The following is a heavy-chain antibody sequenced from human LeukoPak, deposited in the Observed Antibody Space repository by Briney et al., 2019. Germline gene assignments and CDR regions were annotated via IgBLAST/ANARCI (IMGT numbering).Heavy chain of an antibody. Sequence: PETLSLTCAVYGGSFSGYYWSWIRQPPGKGLEWIGEINHSGSTNYNPSLKSRVTISVDTSKNQFSLKLSSVTAADTAVYYCARHMTTVVKRGFDYWGQGTLVTVSS. D-gene: IGHD4-23*01. J-gene: IGHJ4*02. CDR1: GGSFSGYY. V-gene: IGHV4-34*01. CDR2: INHSGST. CDR3: ARHMTTVVKRGFDY.